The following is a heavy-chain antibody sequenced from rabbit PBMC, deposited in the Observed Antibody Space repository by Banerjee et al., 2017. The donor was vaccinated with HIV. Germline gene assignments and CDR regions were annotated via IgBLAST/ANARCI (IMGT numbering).Heavy chain of an antibody. CDR2: IYAGGSENT. V-gene: IGHV1S40*01. J-gene: IGHJ4*01. CDR3: ATSGNGYAYFNL. CDR1: GFSFSSGYD. D-gene: IGHD6-1*01. Sequence: QSLEESRGGLVKPGASLTLTCKASGFSFSSGYDMCWVRQAPGKGLEWIACIYAGGSENTYYATWAKGRFTISKTSSTTVTLQMTSLTAADTATYFCATSGNGYAYFNLWGPGTLVTVS.